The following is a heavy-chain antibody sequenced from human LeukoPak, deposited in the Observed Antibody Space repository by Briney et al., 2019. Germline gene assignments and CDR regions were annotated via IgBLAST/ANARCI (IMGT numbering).Heavy chain of an antibody. CDR2: INPNSGGT. J-gene: IGHJ4*02. CDR1: GYTFTSYD. V-gene: IGHV1-2*02. Sequence: ASVKVSCKASGYTFTSYDINWVRQATGQGLEWMGWINPNSGGTNYAQKFQGRVTMTRDTSISTAYMELSRLRSDDTAVYYCARGYSNADYWGQGTLVTVSS. CDR3: ARGYSNADY. D-gene: IGHD4-11*01.